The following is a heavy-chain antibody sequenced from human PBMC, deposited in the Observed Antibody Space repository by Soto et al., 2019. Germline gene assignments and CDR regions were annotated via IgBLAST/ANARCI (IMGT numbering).Heavy chain of an antibody. J-gene: IGHJ6*02. CDR1: GFTFSNYA. D-gene: IGHD1-26*01. CDR2: ISGSGGST. CDR3: ANPPPTMESTIYYYYGMDV. Sequence: GGSQRLSSTASGFTFSNYARTWVRQAPGKGLEWVSAISGSGGSTYYADSVKGRFTISRDNSKNTLYLQMDSLRAEDTAVYYCANPPPTMESTIYYYYGMDVWGQGTTVTVSS. V-gene: IGHV3-23*01.